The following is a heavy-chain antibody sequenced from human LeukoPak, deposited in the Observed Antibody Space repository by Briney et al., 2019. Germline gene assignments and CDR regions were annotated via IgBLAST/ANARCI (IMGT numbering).Heavy chain of an antibody. CDR3: ARDYDSSGYSDAFDI. CDR1: GFTFDDYG. Sequence: PGGSLRLSCAASGFTFDDYGMSWVRQAPGKGLEWVFGINWNGGSTGYADSVKGRFTISRDNAKNSLYLQMNSLRAEDTALYYCARDYDSSGYSDAFDIWGQGTMVTVSS. V-gene: IGHV3-20*04. CDR2: INWNGGST. J-gene: IGHJ3*02. D-gene: IGHD3-22*01.